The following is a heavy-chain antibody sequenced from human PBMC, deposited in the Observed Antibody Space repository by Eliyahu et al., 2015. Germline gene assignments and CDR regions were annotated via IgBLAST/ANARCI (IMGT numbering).Heavy chain of an antibody. CDR2: MYNGGAA. V-gene: IGHV3-53*01. D-gene: IGHD3-16*01. Sequence: EVQLVESGGGFIXPGXSLXLXCAXSXLPVSSSYMSWVRQAPGKGLEWLAVMYNGGAAYYADSVKGRFTISRDSSKNTLYLQMNSLRGDDTAVYYCARDLGAYKRAFDYWGQGTLVTVSS. CDR3: ARDLGAYKRAFDY. J-gene: IGHJ4*02. CDR1: XLPVSSSY.